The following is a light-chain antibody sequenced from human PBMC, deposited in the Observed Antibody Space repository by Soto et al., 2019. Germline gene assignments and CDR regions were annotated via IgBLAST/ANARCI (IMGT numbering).Light chain of an antibody. CDR3: QAWDSSTNWV. CDR2: LDV. CDR1: KLGDKY. V-gene: IGLV3-1*01. J-gene: IGLJ3*02. Sequence: SYELTQPPSVSVSPGQTASITCSGDKLGDKYACWYQQKPGQSPVLVIYLDVKRPSGIPERFSGSTSGNTATLTISGTQAMDEADYYCQAWDSSTNWVFGGGTKLTVL.